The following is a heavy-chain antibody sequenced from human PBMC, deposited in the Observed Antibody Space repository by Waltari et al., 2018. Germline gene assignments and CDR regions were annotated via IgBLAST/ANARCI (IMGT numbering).Heavy chain of an antibody. Sequence: VQLVESGGGLVQPGGSLRLSCAGSGFTFSDQYMDWLRQAPGEGLEWVGRTRNKAHSDTTEYAAYVKGRLTISRDDAKNSMYLQMNSLNTVDTAVYYCATLSSGWSWGQGTLVTVSS. V-gene: IGHV3-72*01. CDR3: ATLSSGWS. D-gene: IGHD6-19*01. J-gene: IGHJ5*02. CDR1: GFTFSDQY. CDR2: TRNKAHSDTT.